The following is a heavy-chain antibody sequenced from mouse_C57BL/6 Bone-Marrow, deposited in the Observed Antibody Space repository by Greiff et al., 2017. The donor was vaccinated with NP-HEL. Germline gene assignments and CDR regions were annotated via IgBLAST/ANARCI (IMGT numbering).Heavy chain of an antibody. D-gene: IGHD1-1*01. CDR3: ASFYYYGSRGYVDV. V-gene: IGHV1-50*01. CDR2: IDPSDSYT. CDR1: GYTFTSYW. Sequence: QVQLQQPGAELVKPGASVKLSCKASGYTFTSYWMQWVKQRPGQGLEWIGEIDPSDSYTNYNQKFKGKATLTVDTSSSTAYMQLSSLTSEDSAVYYCASFYYYGSRGYVDVWGTGATVTVSS. J-gene: IGHJ1*03.